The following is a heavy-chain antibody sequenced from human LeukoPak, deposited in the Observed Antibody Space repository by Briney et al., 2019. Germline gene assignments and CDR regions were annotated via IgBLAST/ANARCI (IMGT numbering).Heavy chain of an antibody. CDR2: IIPILGIA. V-gene: IGHV1-69*04. CDR3: VREVPTRYGGKGMDV. D-gene: IGHD5-24*01. Sequence: SVKVSCKASGDTFSSYAISWVRQAPGQGLEWMGRIIPILGIANYAQKFQGRVTITADKSTSTAYMELSSLRSEDTAVYYCVREVPTRYGGKGMDVWGQGTTVTASS. CDR1: GDTFSSYA. J-gene: IGHJ6*02.